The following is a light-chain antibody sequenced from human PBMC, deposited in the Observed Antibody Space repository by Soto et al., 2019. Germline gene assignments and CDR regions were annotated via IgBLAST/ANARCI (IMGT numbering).Light chain of an antibody. CDR1: KLGDKY. CDR2: QDS. CDR3: QAWDSSTEV. J-gene: IGLJ1*01. V-gene: IGLV3-1*01. Sequence: SYELTQPPSVSVSPGQTASITCSGDKLGDKYACWYQQKPGQSPVLVIYQDSKRPSGIPERFSGSNSGNTATLTISGTQAMDEADYYCQAWDSSTEVFGTGTKLNVL.